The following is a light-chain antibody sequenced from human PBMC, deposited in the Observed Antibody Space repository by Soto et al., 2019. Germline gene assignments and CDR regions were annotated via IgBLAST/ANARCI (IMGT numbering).Light chain of an antibody. J-gene: IGLJ1*01. CDR3: AAWDDSLNGYV. V-gene: IGLV1-44*01. Sequence: QSVLTQPPSASGTPGQRVTISCSGSSSNIGSYTENWYQQLPGTAPKLLIYSNNQRPSGVPDRFSGSKSGTSASLAISGLQSEDEADYYCAAWDDSLNGYVFGTGTKLTVL. CDR2: SNN. CDR1: SSNIGSYT.